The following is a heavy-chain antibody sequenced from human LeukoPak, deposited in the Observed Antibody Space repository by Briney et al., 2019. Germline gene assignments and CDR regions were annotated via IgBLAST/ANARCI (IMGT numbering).Heavy chain of an antibody. Sequence: GGSLRLSCAASGFTFTSYGMHWVRQAPGKGLEWVAVIWNDGSNKYYADSVKGRFTISRDNSKNTLYLQMNTLRAEDTAMYFCVGAPYYYASGTFSPFDYWGQGTLVTVSS. J-gene: IGHJ4*02. D-gene: IGHD3-10*01. V-gene: IGHV3-33*08. CDR2: IWNDGSNK. CDR3: VGAPYYYASGTFSPFDY. CDR1: GFTFTSYG.